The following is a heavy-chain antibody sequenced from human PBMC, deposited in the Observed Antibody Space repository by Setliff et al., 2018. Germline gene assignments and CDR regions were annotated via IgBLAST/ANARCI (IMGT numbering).Heavy chain of an antibody. Sequence: SETLSLTCTVSGGSISTTDYYWGWIRQPPGKGLEWIGCVYYSGNTYYSPSLKSRVTMFVDTSKNQVSLKLNSVTAADTAVYYCARPSLVRGGPWFDPWGQGTLVTVSS. D-gene: IGHD3-10*01. J-gene: IGHJ5*02. CDR3: ARPSLVRGGPWFDP. CDR2: VYYSGNT. CDR1: GGSISTTDYY. V-gene: IGHV4-39*01.